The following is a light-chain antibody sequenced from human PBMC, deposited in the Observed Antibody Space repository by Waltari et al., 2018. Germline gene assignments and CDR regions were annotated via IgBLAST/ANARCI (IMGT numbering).Light chain of an antibody. CDR1: QSVLYSSNNKSY. J-gene: IGKJ1*01. CDR2: WAS. V-gene: IGKV4-1*01. CDR3: QQYYAAPWT. Sequence: DIVMTQSPDSLAVSLGERATINCKSSQSVLYSSNNKSYLSWFQQKPGRPPKLLFYWASTRESGVPDRFSGSGSGTYFTLTISSLQAEDVAVYYCQQYYAAPWTFGQGTMVEIK.